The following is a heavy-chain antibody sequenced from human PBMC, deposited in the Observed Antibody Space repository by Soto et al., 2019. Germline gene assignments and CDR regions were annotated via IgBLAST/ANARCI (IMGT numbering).Heavy chain of an antibody. CDR2: ISGYNGNT. CDR1: GYMFFSYG. CDR3: ARHRIGTSGWKRADV. D-gene: IGHD6-19*01. V-gene: IGHV1-18*01. J-gene: IGHJ6*02. Sequence: QVQLVQSGTEVKKPGASVKVSCKASGYMFFSYGISWVRQAPGQGLEWMGWISGYNGNTNYAQKLQGRVTMTTDTSTSTAYMELRSLRSDDTAVYYCARHRIGTSGWKRADVWGQGTTVTVSS.